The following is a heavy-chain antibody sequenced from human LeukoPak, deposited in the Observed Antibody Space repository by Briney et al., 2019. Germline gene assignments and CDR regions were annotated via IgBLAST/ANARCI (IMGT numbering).Heavy chain of an antibody. J-gene: IGHJ3*02. Sequence: SETLSLTCTVSDDSITSYYRIWIRQPPGKGLEWLGYIHHSGSANYNPSLRSRITMSVDTSKNHFSLSLTSVTAADTAVYYCARLPGCSGADCFRAFDIWGHGTMVTVSS. CDR2: IHHSGSA. CDR1: DDSITSYY. D-gene: IGHD2-21*02. V-gene: IGHV4-59*08. CDR3: ARLPGCSGADCFRAFDI.